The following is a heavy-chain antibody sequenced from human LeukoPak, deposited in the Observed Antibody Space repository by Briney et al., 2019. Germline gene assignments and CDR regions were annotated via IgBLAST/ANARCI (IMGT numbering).Heavy chain of an antibody. CDR1: GYSFTAYN. J-gene: IGHJ4*02. D-gene: IGHD2-21*01. V-gene: IGHV1-3*01. CDR2: IAPGNGNT. Sequence: ASVKVSCKASGYSFTAYNIHWVRQAPGQRLEWMGWIAPGNGNTKHSQKFQGRVTLTRDTSASTAYMELSSLTSEDTAVFYCARGAVIAHFDYWGQGTLVTVSS. CDR3: ARGAVIAHFDY.